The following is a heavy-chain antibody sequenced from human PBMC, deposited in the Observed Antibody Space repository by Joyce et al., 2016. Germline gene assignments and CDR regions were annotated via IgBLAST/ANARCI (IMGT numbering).Heavy chain of an antibody. D-gene: IGHD3-9*01. CDR2: IHYSGST. J-gene: IGHJ4*02. V-gene: IGHV4-30-4*01. Sequence: QVQLQESGPGLVKPSQTLSLTCTVSGGPISSGDYYWSWIRQSPGKGLEWIGYIHYSGSTSYNPSLKSRLTISVDTSKTQFSLKLSSVTAADTAVYYCASDLLTGYSHFDYWGQGTLVIVSS. CDR1: GGPISSGDYY. CDR3: ASDLLTGYSHFDY.